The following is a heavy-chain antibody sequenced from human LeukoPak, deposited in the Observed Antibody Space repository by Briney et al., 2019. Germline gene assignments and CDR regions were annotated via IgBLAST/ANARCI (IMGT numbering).Heavy chain of an antibody. D-gene: IGHD2-15*01. Sequence: SETLSLTCAVYGGSFSGYYWSWIRQPPGKGLEWIGEINHSGSTDYNPSLKSRVTISVDTSKNQFSLKLSSVTAADTAVYYCARGPALGYCSGGSCRIYYFDYWGQGTLVTVSS. V-gene: IGHV4-34*01. J-gene: IGHJ4*02. CDR2: INHSGST. CDR1: GGSFSGYY. CDR3: ARGPALGYCSGGSCRIYYFDY.